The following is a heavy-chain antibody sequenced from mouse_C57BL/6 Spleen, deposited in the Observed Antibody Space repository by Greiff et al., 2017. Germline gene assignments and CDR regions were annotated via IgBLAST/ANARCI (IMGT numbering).Heavy chain of an antibody. CDR2: IHPNSGST. CDR3: ARQGKGLHVGYAMDY. V-gene: IGHV1-64*01. D-gene: IGHD3-1*01. J-gene: IGHJ4*01. Sequence: VQLQQPGAELVKPGASVKLSCKASGYTFTSYWMHWVKQRPGQGLEWIGMIHPNSGSTNYNEKFKSKATLTVDKSSSTAYMQLSSLTSEDSAVYYCARQGKGLHVGYAMDYWGQGTSVTVSS. CDR1: GYTFTSYW.